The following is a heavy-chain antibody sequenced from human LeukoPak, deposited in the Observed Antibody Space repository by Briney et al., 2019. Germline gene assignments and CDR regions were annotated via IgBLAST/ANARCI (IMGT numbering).Heavy chain of an antibody. Sequence: GASVKVSCKASGYTFTSDEINWVRQAPGQGLEWMGWMSPNSGDTGYAQKFQGRVTMTRDTSMRTAYLELSSLKSEDTAVYYCARFRRRDDYSLDFWGQGTLVTVSS. V-gene: IGHV1-8*01. CDR3: ARFRRRDDYSLDF. J-gene: IGHJ4*02. D-gene: IGHD5-24*01. CDR1: GYTFTSDE. CDR2: MSPNSGDT.